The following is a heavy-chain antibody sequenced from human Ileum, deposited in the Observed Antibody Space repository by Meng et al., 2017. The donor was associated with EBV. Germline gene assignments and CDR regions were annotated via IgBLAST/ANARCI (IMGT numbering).Heavy chain of an antibody. CDR3: ASSDYYLSDY. CDR2: TSHSGRT. V-gene: IGHV4-4*02. J-gene: IGHJ4*02. D-gene: IGHD3-22*01. Sequence: HVPRPESGPRLVKPSETLSPPGAVSVGSSSSGDWWSWGRQPPGKGLEWLGETSHSGRTNYSPSLKSGVTISLDTSKNQLSLKLNSVTAADTAVYYCASSDYYLSDYWGQGTLVTASS. CDR1: VGSSSSGDW.